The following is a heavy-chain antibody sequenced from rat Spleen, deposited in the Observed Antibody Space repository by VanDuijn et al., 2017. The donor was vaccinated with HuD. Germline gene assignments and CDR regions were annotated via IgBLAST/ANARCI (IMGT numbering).Heavy chain of an antibody. CDR3: TTDRPGAVMEA. V-gene: IGHV5-20*01. CDR1: GFIFNNYD. J-gene: IGHJ4*01. Sequence: EVQLVESGGGLVQPGGSLQVSCAASGFIFNNYDMAWVRQAPKKGLEWVAFISYDGSSTYYRDSVKGRFTISRDNAKSTLCLQMDSLRSEDTAAYYCTTDRPGAVMEAWGQGASVTVSS. CDR2: ISYDGSST. D-gene: IGHD5-1*01.